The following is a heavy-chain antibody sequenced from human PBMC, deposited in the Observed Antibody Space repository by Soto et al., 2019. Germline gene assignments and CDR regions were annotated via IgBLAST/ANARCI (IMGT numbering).Heavy chain of an antibody. J-gene: IGHJ6*02. CDR2: INHSGST. Sequence: PWETLSLTCAVYGGSFSGYYWSWIRQPPGKGLEWIGEINHSGSTNYNPSLKSRVTISVDTSKNQFSLKLSSVTAADTAVYYCARVRIVAGRTLGHYYYYGMDVWGQGTTVTVSS. V-gene: IGHV4-34*01. D-gene: IGHD1-26*01. CDR1: GGSFSGYY. CDR3: ARVRIVAGRTLGHYYYYGMDV.